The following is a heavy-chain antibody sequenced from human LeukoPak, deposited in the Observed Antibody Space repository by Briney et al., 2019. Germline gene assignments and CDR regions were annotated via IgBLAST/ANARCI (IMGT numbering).Heavy chain of an antibody. D-gene: IGHD3-10*01. CDR3: ERDSGTTGEVKFDP. V-gene: IGHV4-4*07. Sequence: PSETLSLTCTVSGDSISRYYWSWIRQPAGKGLEWIGRIYNGGIITYNPSLKSRVTMSIDTSNNQFSLRLRFVTAADTAVYYCERDSGTTGEVKFDPWGQGTLVTVSS. CDR2: IYNGGII. CDR1: GDSISRYY. J-gene: IGHJ5*02.